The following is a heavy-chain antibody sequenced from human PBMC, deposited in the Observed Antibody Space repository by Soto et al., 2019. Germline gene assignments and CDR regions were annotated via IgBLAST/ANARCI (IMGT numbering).Heavy chain of an antibody. CDR3: RRDFDY. Sequence: PSETLSLTCTVSGVSISNYYWSWIRQPAGKGLEWIGRLSTSGSTNYNPSLRSRVTMSLDTSKNQFSLMLNSVTAADTAVYYCRRDFDYWGQGTLVTSPQ. J-gene: IGHJ4*02. D-gene: IGHD6-6*01. CDR1: GVSISNYY. V-gene: IGHV4-4*07. CDR2: LSTSGST.